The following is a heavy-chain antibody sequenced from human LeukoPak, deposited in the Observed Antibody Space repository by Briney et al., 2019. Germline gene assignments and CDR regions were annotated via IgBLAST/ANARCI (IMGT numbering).Heavy chain of an antibody. D-gene: IGHD3-22*01. Sequence: PSETLSLTCAVYGGSFSGYYWSWIRQPPGKGLEWIGYIYYSGSTNYNPSLKSRVTISVDTSKNQFSLKLSSVTAADTAVYYCARVMGDYYDSSGYYRRSDVFDIWGQGTMLTVSS. CDR3: ARVMGDYYDSSGYYRRSDVFDI. J-gene: IGHJ3*02. CDR1: GGSFSGYY. CDR2: IYYSGST. V-gene: IGHV4-59*01.